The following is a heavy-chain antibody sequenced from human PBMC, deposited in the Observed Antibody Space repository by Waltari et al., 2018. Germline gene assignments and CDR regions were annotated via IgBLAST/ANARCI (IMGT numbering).Heavy chain of an antibody. Sequence: QVQLVQSGAEVKKPGASVKVSCKASGYTFTSYDINWVRQATGRGLEWMGWMNPNSGNTGYAQKFQGRVTMTRNTSISTAYMELSSLRSEDTAVYYCARGYRGYSYDLYYFDYWGQGTLVTVSS. CDR1: GYTFTSYD. CDR2: MNPNSGNT. J-gene: IGHJ4*02. V-gene: IGHV1-8*01. D-gene: IGHD5-18*01. CDR3: ARGYRGYSYDLYYFDY.